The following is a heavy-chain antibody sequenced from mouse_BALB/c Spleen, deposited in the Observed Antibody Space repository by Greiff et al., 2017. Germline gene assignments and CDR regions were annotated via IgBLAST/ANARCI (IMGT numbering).Heavy chain of an antibody. CDR2: ISTYYGDA. D-gene: IGHD2-4*01. CDR1: GYTFTDYA. CDR3: ARGLRLGVYFDY. J-gene: IGHJ2*01. Sequence: VQLQQSGAELVRPGVSVKISCKGSGYTFTDYAMHWVKQSHAKSLEWIGVISTYYGDASYNQKFKGKATMTVDKSSSTAYMELARLTSEDSAIYYCARGLRLGVYFDYWGQGTTLTVSS. V-gene: IGHV1S137*01.